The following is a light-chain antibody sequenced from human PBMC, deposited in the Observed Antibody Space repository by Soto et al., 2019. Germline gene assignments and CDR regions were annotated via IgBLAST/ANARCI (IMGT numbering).Light chain of an antibody. V-gene: IGLV6-57*03. CDR3: QSYDSSNQGV. CDR1: SGSIASNY. CDR2: EDN. J-gene: IGLJ3*02. Sequence: NFMLTQPHSVSESPGKTVTISCTRSSGSIASNYVQWYQQRPGSAPTTVIYEDNQRPSGVPDRFSGSIDSSSNSASFTISGLKTEDEADYYCQSYDSSNQGVFGGGTKVPVL.